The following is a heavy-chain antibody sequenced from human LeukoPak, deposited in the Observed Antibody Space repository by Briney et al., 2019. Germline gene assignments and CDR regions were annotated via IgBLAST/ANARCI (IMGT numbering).Heavy chain of an antibody. J-gene: IGHJ6*02. CDR3: ATNRGSYPRFYYGMDV. CDR1: GYTFTNYG. CDR2: ISAYNGHT. Sequence: ASVKVSCKASGYTFTNYGISWVRQAPGQGLEWMGWISAYNGHTNYAQKFQGRVTMTTDTSTSTAYMELRSLRSDDTAVYYCATNRGSYPRFYYGMDVWGQGTTVTVSS. V-gene: IGHV1-18*01. D-gene: IGHD1-26*01.